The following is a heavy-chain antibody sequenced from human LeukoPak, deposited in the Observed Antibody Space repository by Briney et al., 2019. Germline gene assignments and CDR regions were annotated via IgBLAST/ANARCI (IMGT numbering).Heavy chain of an antibody. J-gene: IGHJ6*03. D-gene: IGHD7-27*01. V-gene: IGHV1-69*05. Sequence: SVTVSCKASGGTFSSYAISWVRQAPGQGLEWMGGIIPIFGTANYAQKFQGRVAITTDESTSTAYMELSSLRSEDTAVYYCALTGKTDYYYMDVWGKGTTVTVSS. CDR2: IIPIFGTA. CDR1: GGTFSSYA. CDR3: ALTGKTDYYYMDV.